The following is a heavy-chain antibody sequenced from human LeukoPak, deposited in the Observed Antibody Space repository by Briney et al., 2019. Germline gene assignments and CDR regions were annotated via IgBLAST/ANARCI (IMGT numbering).Heavy chain of an antibody. D-gene: IGHD5-18*01. V-gene: IGHV1-2*02. Sequence: ASVKVSCKASGYTFIDFHMHWVRRAPGQGLEWMGWLNPKSGVTNYAQKFQGRVTLTRDTSISTAYMDLSRLTSNDTAVYYCARERPDTVMMMGRFDPWGQGTQVTVSS. CDR2: LNPKSGVT. CDR1: GYTFIDFH. CDR3: ARERPDTVMMMGRFDP. J-gene: IGHJ5*02.